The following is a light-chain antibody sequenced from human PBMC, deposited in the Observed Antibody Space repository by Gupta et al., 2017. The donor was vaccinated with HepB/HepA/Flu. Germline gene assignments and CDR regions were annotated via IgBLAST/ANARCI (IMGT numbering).Light chain of an antibody. J-gene: IGKJ1*01. V-gene: IGKV1-17*01. CDR2: DAC. CDR3: RQENSAPLT. CDR1: QGIRND. Sequence: IHMTRSPSSLSASVGDRVTITGRASQGIRNDLGWYQQKPGKAPKRLLYDACKVKSGVPSRFSGSGYETEFTLTISSRQPEDFANYYCRQENSAPLTFGQGTKVEIK.